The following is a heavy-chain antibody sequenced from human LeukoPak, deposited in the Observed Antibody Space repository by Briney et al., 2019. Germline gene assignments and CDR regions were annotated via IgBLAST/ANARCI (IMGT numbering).Heavy chain of an antibody. D-gene: IGHD3-10*01. CDR3: AKDRRVRGVNDNNWFDP. J-gene: IGHJ5*02. V-gene: IGHV3-23*01. CDR2: ISGSGGST. CDR1: GFTFSSYA. Sequence: GGSLRLSCAASGFTFSSYAMSWVRQAPGKGLEWVSAISGSGGSTYYADSVKGRFTISRDNSKNTLYLQMNSLRAEDTAVYYCAKDRRVRGVNDNNWFDPWGQGTLVTVSS.